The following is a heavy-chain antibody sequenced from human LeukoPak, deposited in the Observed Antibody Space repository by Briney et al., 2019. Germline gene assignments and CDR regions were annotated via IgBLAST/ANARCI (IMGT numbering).Heavy chain of an antibody. Sequence: PSETLSLTCTVSGGSVRSNDYYWGWIRQPPGKGLEWIGSIDYSGNTYYNPSLESRVTMSVDMSKNQFSLKMSSVTAADTAVYYCARNGYYSADYWGQGTLVAVSS. J-gene: IGHJ4*02. V-gene: IGHV4-39*07. CDR1: GGSVRSNDYY. D-gene: IGHD4-17*01. CDR2: IDYSGNT. CDR3: ARNGYYSADY.